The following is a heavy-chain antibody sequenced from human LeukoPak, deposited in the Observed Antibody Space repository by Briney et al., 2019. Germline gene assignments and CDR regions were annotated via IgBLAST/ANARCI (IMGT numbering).Heavy chain of an antibody. CDR2: IYPGDSDT. J-gene: IGHJ4*02. CDR1: GYSFTSYW. Sequence: GESLKISCKGPGYSFTSYWIGWVRQMPGKGLEWMGIIYPGDSDTRYSPSFQGQVTISADKSISTAYLQWSSLKASDTAMYYCARAPDYYDSSGYYRFWGQGTLVTVSS. CDR3: ARAPDYYDSSGYYRF. D-gene: IGHD3-22*01. V-gene: IGHV5-51*01.